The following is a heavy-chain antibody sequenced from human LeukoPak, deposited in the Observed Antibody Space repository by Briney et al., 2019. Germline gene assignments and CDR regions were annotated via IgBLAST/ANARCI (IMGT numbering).Heavy chain of an antibody. CDR1: GFTFDAYA. J-gene: IGHJ3*02. CDR2: ISWNSGNI. D-gene: IGHD3-22*01. Sequence: GGSLRLSCAASGFTFDAYAMHWVRQAPGKGLEWFSGISWNSGNIGYADSVKGRFTISRDNAKNSLYLQMNSLRAEDMALYYCAKGLVDSSGYDKFAFDIWGQGTMVTVSS. CDR3: AKGLVDSSGYDKFAFDI. V-gene: IGHV3-9*03.